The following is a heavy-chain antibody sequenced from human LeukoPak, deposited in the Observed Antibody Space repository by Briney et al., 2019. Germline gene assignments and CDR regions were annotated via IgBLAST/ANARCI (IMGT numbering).Heavy chain of an antibody. V-gene: IGHV1-2*02. CDR3: ARALFDYDSSGYNYYYYYYGMDV. J-gene: IGHJ6*02. CDR1: GYTFTGYY. D-gene: IGHD3-22*01. CDR2: INPNSGGT. Sequence: GASVKVSCKASGYTFTGYYMHWVRQAPGQGLEWMGWINPNSGGTNYAQKFQGRVTMTRDTSISTAYMELGRLRSDDTAVYYCARALFDYDSSGYNYYYYYYGMDVWGQGTTVTVSS.